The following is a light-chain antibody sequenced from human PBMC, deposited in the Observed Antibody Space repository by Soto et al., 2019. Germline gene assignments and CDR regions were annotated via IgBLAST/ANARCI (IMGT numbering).Light chain of an antibody. CDR1: QSLSSN. J-gene: IGKJ2*01. Sequence: EIVMTQSPANLSVSPGERATLSCRASQSLSSNLAWYQQKPGQGPRLLIYGASTRATGIPARFSGSGSGTEFTLTISSLQSEDFAVYYCQQYNKWPPYTFGQGTKVEIK. CDR3: QQYNKWPPYT. CDR2: GAS. V-gene: IGKV3-15*01.